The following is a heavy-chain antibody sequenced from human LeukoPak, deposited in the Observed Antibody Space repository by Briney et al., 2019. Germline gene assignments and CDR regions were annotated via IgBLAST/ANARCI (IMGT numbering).Heavy chain of an antibody. CDR2: IYYSGST. V-gene: IGHV4-39*01. CDR3: ARRAPSKTDSKGAKGAFDI. J-gene: IGHJ3*02. Sequence: SETLSLTCTVSGGSISSSSYYWGWTRQPPGKGLEWIGSIYYSGSTYYNPSLKSRVTISVDTSKNQFSLKLSSVTAADTAVYYCARRAPSKTDSKGAKGAFDIWGQGTMVTVSS. D-gene: IGHD1-1*01. CDR1: GGSISSSSYY.